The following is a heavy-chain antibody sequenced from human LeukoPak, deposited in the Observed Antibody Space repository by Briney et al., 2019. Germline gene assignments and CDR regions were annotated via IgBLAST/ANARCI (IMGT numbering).Heavy chain of an antibody. CDR1: GGSISSYY. D-gene: IGHD3-22*01. CDR3: ARGSTMIVVVTFDY. J-gene: IGHJ4*02. V-gene: IGHV4-4*07. Sequence: PSETLSLTCTVSGGSISSYYWSWIRQPAGKGLEWIGRIYTSGSTNYNPSLKSRVTISVDTSKNQFSLKLTSVTAADTAVYYCARGSTMIVVVTFDYWGQGTLVTVSS. CDR2: IYTSGST.